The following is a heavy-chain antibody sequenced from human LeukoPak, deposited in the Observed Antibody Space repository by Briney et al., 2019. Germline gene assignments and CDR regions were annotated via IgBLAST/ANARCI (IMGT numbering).Heavy chain of an antibody. Sequence: ASVKVSCKVSGYTLTELSMHWVRQAPGQGLEWMGIINPSGGSTSYAQKFQGRVTMTRDTSTSTVYMELSSLRSEDTAVYYCARERIDYYGSGSYSIDYWGQGTLVTVSS. CDR3: ARERIDYYGSGSYSIDY. D-gene: IGHD3-10*01. CDR2: INPSGGST. V-gene: IGHV1-46*01. J-gene: IGHJ4*02. CDR1: GYTLTELS.